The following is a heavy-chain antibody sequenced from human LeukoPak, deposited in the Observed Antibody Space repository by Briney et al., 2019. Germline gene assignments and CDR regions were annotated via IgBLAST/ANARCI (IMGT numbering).Heavy chain of an antibody. D-gene: IGHD4-17*01. CDR1: GGSISSGGYY. CDR2: IYYSGST. J-gene: IGHJ6*02. V-gene: IGHV4-31*03. CDR3: ARDTAARAGGMDV. Sequence: PSETLSLTCTVSGGSISSGGYYWSWIRQHPGKGLEWIGYIYYSGSTYYNPSLKSRVTISVDTSKNQFSLKLSSVTAADTAVYYCARDTAARAGGMDVWGQGTTVTVSS.